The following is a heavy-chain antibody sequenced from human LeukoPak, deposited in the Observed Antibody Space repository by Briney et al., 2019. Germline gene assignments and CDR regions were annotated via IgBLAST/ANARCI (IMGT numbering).Heavy chain of an antibody. CDR2: MYYSGST. J-gene: IGHJ5*02. V-gene: IGHV4-30-4*01. Sequence: SETLSLTCTVSGGPISSGDYYWSWIRQPPGKGLEWIAYMYYSGSTYYNPSLKSQVTMSADTSKNQLSLKLSSVTAADTAVYYCARPYYYDSRIDPWGQGILVTVSS. CDR3: ARPYYYDSRIDP. CDR1: GGPISSGDYY. D-gene: IGHD3-22*01.